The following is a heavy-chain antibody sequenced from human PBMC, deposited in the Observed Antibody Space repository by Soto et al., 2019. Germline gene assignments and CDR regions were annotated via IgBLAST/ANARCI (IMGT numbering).Heavy chain of an antibody. D-gene: IGHD1-20*01. CDR2: VSFDGSNK. Sequence: QVQLVESGGGVVQPGRSLRLSCAASGFTFSTHAMHWVGQAPGKGLECVAIVSFDGSNKYYADSVKGRFTISRDNSKNTLYQQMSGLTPEDTAVYYCARDQTGITTTGGGRIDHWGQGTLVTVSS. CDR1: GFTFSTHA. V-gene: IGHV3-30-3*01. CDR3: ARDQTGITTTGGGRIDH. J-gene: IGHJ4*02.